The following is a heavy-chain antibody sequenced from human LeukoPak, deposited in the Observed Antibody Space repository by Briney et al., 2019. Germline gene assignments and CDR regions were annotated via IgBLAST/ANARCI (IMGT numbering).Heavy chain of an antibody. CDR3: ARAPPVLGGIPDY. J-gene: IGHJ4*02. D-gene: IGHD4-23*01. V-gene: IGHV4-59*01. CDR1: GGSISSYY. CDR2: IFYSGST. Sequence: SETLSLTCSVSGGSISSYYWSWIRQPPGQGLDWIGYIFYSGSTKYNPSLESRVTISVDTSKNQFSLKLSSVTAADTAVYYCARAPPVLGGIPDYWGQGTLVTVSS.